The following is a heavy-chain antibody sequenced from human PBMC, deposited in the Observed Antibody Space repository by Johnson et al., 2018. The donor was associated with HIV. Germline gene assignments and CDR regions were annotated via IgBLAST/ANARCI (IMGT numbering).Heavy chain of an antibody. J-gene: IGHJ3*02. CDR2: IPGINDSG. D-gene: IGHD4-17*01. V-gene: IGHV3-23*04. CDR1: GFTFSNYA. CDR3: ARVRDYGDAFDI. Sequence: VQLVESGGGVVQPGRSLRLSCAASGFTFSNYAMHWVRQAPDKGLEWVSGIPGINDSGQYADSVKGRFTISRDNSKNTLYLQMNSLRAEDTAVYYCARVRDYGDAFDIWGQGTMVTVSS.